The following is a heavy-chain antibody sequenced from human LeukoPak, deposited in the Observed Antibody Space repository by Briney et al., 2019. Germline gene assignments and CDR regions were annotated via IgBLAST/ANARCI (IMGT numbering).Heavy chain of an antibody. J-gene: IGHJ5*02. V-gene: IGHV1-69*13. CDR2: IIPISGTT. Sequence: GASVKVSCKTSGGTFTSYAITWVRQAPGQGLEWMGKIIPISGTTNYAQKFQGRVTFTADESTSTAYMELSSLGSGDTALYYCARKLRLGGNWFDPWGQGTLVTVSS. D-gene: IGHD1-26*01. CDR3: ARKLRLGGNWFDP. CDR1: GGTFTSYA.